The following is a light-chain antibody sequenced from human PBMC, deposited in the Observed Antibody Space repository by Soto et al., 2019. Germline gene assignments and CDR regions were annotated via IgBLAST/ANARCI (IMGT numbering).Light chain of an antibody. V-gene: IGKV3-15*01. CDR3: QQYNKWPST. CDR2: GTS. Sequence: EIVMTQSPVALSVSPGESAALSCRASQGVGRNFAWYQQRPGQAPTVLIYGTSTRSTGVPARFSGSGPGTDFTLTISGLQSEDLAVYDCQQYNKWPSTFGQGTRVEI. J-gene: IGKJ2*01. CDR1: QGVGRN.